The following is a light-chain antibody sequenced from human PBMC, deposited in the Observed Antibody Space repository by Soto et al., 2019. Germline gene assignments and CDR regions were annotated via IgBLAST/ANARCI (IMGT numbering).Light chain of an antibody. V-gene: IGLV2-14*01. CDR1: SSDVGNYNY. J-gene: IGLJ1*01. CDR3: SSYTSSSTYV. CDR2: EVS. Sequence: QSALTQPASVSGSPGQSITISCTGTSSDVGNYNYVSWYQQHPGKAPKLMIDEVSNRPSGVSNRFSGSKSGNTASLTISGLQAEDEADYYCSSYTSSSTYVFGTGTKVTVL.